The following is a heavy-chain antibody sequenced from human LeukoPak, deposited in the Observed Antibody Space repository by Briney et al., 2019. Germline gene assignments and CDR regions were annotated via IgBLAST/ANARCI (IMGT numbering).Heavy chain of an antibody. Sequence: ASVNVSCKASGYTFTGYYMHWVRQAPGQGLEWMGWINPNSGGTNYAQKFQGRVTMTRDTSISTAYMELSRLRSDDTAVYYCARDGPRDYDFWSGHYYYYYGMDVWGQGTTVTVSS. CDR3: ARDGPRDYDFWSGHYYYYYGMDV. V-gene: IGHV1-2*02. J-gene: IGHJ6*02. CDR1: GYTFTGYY. CDR2: INPNSGGT. D-gene: IGHD3-3*01.